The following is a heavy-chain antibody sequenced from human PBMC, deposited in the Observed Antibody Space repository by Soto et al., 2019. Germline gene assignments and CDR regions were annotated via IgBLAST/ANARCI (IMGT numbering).Heavy chain of an antibody. D-gene: IGHD2-2*01. Sequence: AGGSLRLSCAASGFTFSSYAMHWVRQAPGKGLEWVAVISYDGSNKYYADSVKGRFTISRDNSKNTLYLQMNSLRAEDTALYYCAKDITGYCISTSCRNTYYYYYGMDVWGQGTTVTVSS. V-gene: IGHV3-30-3*01. J-gene: IGHJ6*02. CDR1: GFTFSSYA. CDR3: AKDITGYCISTSCRNTYYYYYGMDV. CDR2: ISYDGSNK.